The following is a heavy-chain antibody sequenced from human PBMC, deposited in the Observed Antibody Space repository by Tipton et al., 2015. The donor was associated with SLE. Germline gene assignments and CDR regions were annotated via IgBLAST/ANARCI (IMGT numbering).Heavy chain of an antibody. V-gene: IGHV4-39*07. D-gene: IGHD3-22*01. CDR3: ARAVGDTSGCLDY. CDR1: GGSIRSSTYY. Sequence: TLSLTCTVSGGSIRSSTYYWGWIRQPPGKGLEWIGSLDNSGSPYYNPSLKSRINILVDTSKNQFSLKLSSVTAADTAVYYCARAVGDTSGCLDYWGLGTLVSVSS. CDR2: LDNSGSP. J-gene: IGHJ4*02.